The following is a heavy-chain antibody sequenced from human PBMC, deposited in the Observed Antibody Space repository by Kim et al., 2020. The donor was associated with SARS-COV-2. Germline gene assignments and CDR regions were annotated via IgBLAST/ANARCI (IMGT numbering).Heavy chain of an antibody. V-gene: IGHV1-3*01. CDR1: GYTFTSYA. CDR2: INAGNGNT. J-gene: IGHJ6*02. D-gene: IGHD2-15*01. Sequence: ASVKVSCKASGYTFTSYAMHWVRQAPGQRLEWMGWINAGNGNTKYSQKFQGRVTITRDTSASTAYMELSSLRSEDTAVYYCARGGRNCSGGRCYGYGMDVWGQGTTVTVSS. CDR3: ARGGRNCSGGRCYGYGMDV.